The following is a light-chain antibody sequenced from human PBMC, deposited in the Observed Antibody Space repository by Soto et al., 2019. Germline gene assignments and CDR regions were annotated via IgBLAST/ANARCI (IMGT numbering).Light chain of an antibody. Sequence: QSALTQPASVSGSPGQSITISCTGTSSDVGGYDFVSWYQQHPGKAPKLMIYDVNNRPSGVSNRFSSSKSGSTASLTISGLQADDEADYYCSSYTKGGTWVFGGGTKLTVL. CDR2: DVN. CDR3: SSYTKGGTWV. CDR1: SSDVGGYDF. J-gene: IGLJ3*02. V-gene: IGLV2-14*01.